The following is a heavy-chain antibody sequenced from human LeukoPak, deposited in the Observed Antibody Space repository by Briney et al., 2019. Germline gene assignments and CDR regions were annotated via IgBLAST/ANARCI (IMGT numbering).Heavy chain of an antibody. CDR2: ISSNGGST. CDR1: GFTFSSYA. D-gene: IGHD4-11*01. CDR3: ARDYSHYVSAMDV. J-gene: IGHJ6*02. V-gene: IGHV3-64*04. Sequence: PGGSLRLSCSASGFTFSSYAMHWVRQAPGKGLEYVSAISSNGGSTYYADSVKGRFTISRDNAKNSLYLQMNSLRADDTAVYYCARDYSHYVSAMDVWGQGTTVTVSS.